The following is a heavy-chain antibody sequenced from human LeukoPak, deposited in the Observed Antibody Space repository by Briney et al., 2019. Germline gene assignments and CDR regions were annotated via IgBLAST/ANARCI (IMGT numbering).Heavy chain of an antibody. V-gene: IGHV3-21*01. Sequence: GGSLRLSCAASGFTFSSYSMNWVRQAPGKGLEWVSSISSRSSYIYYADSVKGRFTISRDNAKNSLYLQMNSLRAEDTAVYYCAKATPLLYWGQGTLVTVSS. CDR1: GFTFSSYS. J-gene: IGHJ4*02. CDR2: ISSRSSYI. CDR3: AKATPLLY. D-gene: IGHD2-15*01.